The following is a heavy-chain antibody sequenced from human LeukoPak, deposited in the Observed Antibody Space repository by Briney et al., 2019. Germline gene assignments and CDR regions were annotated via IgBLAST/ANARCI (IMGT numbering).Heavy chain of an antibody. V-gene: IGHV4-59*11. J-gene: IGHJ4*02. CDR1: GDSISSHY. D-gene: IGHD3-16*02. CDR2: IYCSGNT. CDR3: ARTNYDYVWGSYRIDY. Sequence: SETLSLTCTVSGDSISSHYWSWIRQPPGKGLELNGYIYCSGNTNYNSSRKSRVTISVSTSKNQFSLKLSSVTAADTAVYYCARTNYDYVWGSYRIDYWGQGTLVTVSS.